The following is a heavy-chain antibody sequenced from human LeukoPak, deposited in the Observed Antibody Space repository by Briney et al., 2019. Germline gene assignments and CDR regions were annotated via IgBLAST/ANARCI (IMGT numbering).Heavy chain of an antibody. CDR3: AKEFNRGLPDY. V-gene: IGHV3-30*18. CDR1: GLTFSSSA. Sequence: TGGSLRLSCAASGLTFSSSAMSWVRQAPGKGLEWVAVISYDGSNEYYADSVKGRFTISRDNSKNTLYLQMSSLRAEDTAVYYCAKEFNRGLPDYWGQGTLVTVPS. D-gene: IGHD2-21*01. CDR2: ISYDGSNE. J-gene: IGHJ4*02.